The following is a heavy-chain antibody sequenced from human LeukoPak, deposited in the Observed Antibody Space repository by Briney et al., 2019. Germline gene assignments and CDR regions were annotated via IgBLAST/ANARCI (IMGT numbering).Heavy chain of an antibody. D-gene: IGHD4-17*01. Sequence: SETLSLTGTVSGGSISSYYWSWIRQPPGKGLEWIGYIYYSGSTNYNPSLKSRVTISVDKSKNQFSLKLSSVTAADTAVYYFARDGDYASAFDYWGQGTLVTVSS. CDR1: GGSISSYY. CDR3: ARDGDYASAFDY. V-gene: IGHV4-59*12. J-gene: IGHJ4*02. CDR2: IYYSGST.